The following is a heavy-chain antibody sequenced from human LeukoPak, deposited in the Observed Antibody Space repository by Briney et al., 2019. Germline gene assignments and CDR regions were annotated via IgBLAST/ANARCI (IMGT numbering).Heavy chain of an antibody. V-gene: IGHV3-23*01. D-gene: IGHD5-18*01. CDR3: AKGRGYSYGTGFLDY. J-gene: IGHJ4*02. Sequence: GGTLRLSCAASGFTFSAHGMNWVRQSPGRGLEWVSGIGGSGGFITYYADSVKGRFTVSRDNSKNTLYLQMNSLRAEDTAVYYCAKGRGYSYGTGFLDYWGQGTLVTVSS. CDR1: GFTFSAHG. CDR2: IGGSGGFIT.